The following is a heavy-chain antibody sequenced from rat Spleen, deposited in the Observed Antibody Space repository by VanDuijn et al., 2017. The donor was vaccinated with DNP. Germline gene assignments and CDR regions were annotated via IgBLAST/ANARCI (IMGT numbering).Heavy chain of an antibody. J-gene: IGHJ3*01. D-gene: IGHD1-1*01. CDR1: GFPFSDYY. V-gene: IGHV5-20*01. Sequence: EVQLVESGGGLVQPGRSLKLSCAASGFPFSDYYMAWVRQAPTKGLEWVASISHDGAYTFYRDSVKGRFTISRDNAIRSLYLQMDSLRSEDTATYYCTTRDYFTGPYNSFPYWGQGTLVTVSS. CDR3: TTRDYFTGPYNSFPY. CDR2: ISHDGAYT.